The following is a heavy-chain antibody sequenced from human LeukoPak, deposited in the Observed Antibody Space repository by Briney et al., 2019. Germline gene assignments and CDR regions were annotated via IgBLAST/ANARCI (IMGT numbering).Heavy chain of an antibody. CDR1: GGTFSSYA. D-gene: IGHD2-21*02. CDR2: IIPIFGTA. CDR3: AREEREYCGGDCNDAFDI. J-gene: IGHJ3*02. V-gene: IGHV1-69*01. Sequence: SVKVSCKASGGTFSSYAISWVRQAPGQGLEWMGGIIPIFGTANYAQKFQGRVTITADESTSTAYMELSSLRSEDTVVYYCAREEREYCGGDCNDAFDIWGQGTMVTVSS.